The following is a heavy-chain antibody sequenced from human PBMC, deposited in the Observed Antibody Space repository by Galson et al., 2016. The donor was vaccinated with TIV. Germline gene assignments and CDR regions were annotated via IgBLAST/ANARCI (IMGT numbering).Heavy chain of an antibody. J-gene: IGHJ4*02. CDR2: ISPDGRQK. CDR1: GFTFSRSA. D-gene: IGHD5-12*01. V-gene: IGHV3-30*04. CDR3: ARERGIRDYDSGLDY. Sequence: SLRLSCAASGFTFSRSAIHWVRQAPGKGLEWVAVISPDGRQKYYGESVRGRFTISRDSSKSTVYVQLDSLRTDDTAKYYCARERGIRDYDSGLDYWGQGTTVSVSA.